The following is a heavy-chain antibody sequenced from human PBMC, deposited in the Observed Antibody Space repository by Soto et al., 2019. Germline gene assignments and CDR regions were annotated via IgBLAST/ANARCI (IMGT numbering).Heavy chain of an antibody. Sequence: PSETLSLTCAVYGGSSSGYYWSWIRQPPGKGLEWIGEINHSGSTNYNPSLKSRVTISVDTSKNQFSLKLSSVTAADTAVYYCARLRVGAGRYYYGMDVWGQGTTVTVSS. CDR2: INHSGST. CDR1: GGSSSGYY. J-gene: IGHJ6*02. D-gene: IGHD3-16*01. V-gene: IGHV4-34*01. CDR3: ARLRVGAGRYYYGMDV.